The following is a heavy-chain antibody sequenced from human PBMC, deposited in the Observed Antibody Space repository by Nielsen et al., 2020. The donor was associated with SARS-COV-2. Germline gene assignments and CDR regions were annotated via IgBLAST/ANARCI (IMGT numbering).Heavy chain of an antibody. CDR2: IYTSGST. CDR1: GGSISSGSYY. CDR3: ARDVSGRFLRPKGGNYYYGMDV. J-gene: IGHJ6*02. Sequence: SETLSLTCTVSGGSISSGSYYWSWIRQPAGKGLEWIGRIYTSGSTNYNPSLKSRVTISVDTSKNQFSLKLSSVTAADTAVYYCARDVSGRFLRPKGGNYYYGMDVWGQGTTVTVSS. D-gene: IGHD3-3*01. V-gene: IGHV4-61*02.